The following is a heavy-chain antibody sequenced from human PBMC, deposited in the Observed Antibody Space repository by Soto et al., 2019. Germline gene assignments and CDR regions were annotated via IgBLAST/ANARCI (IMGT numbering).Heavy chain of an antibody. Sequence: QVQLVQSGAEVKKPGSSVKVSCKAPGGTFSTYAISWVRQAPGQGLEWMGGVIPIFGTPKYAQKFQGRVTITADESTSTGYTELGSLRSEDTAVYYCARSQGGSSSLDIYYYYYYGMDVWGQGTTVTVSS. D-gene: IGHD2-15*01. J-gene: IGHJ6*02. CDR1: GGTFSTYA. V-gene: IGHV1-69*01. CDR2: VIPIFGTP. CDR3: ARSQGGSSSLDIYYYYYYGMDV.